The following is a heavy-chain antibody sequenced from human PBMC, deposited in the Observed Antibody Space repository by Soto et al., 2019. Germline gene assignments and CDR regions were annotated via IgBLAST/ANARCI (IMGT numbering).Heavy chain of an antibody. CDR3: AKVESSGFASS. CDR2: ISYDGSNK. D-gene: IGHD5-12*01. Sequence: QVQLVESGGGVVQPGRSLRLSCAASGFTFSSYGMHWVRQAPGKGLEWVVVISYDGSNKYYADSVKGRFTISRDNSKNTLYLQMNSLRAEDTAVYYCAKVESSGFASSWGQGTLVTVSS. J-gene: IGHJ4*02. V-gene: IGHV3-30*18. CDR1: GFTFSSYG.